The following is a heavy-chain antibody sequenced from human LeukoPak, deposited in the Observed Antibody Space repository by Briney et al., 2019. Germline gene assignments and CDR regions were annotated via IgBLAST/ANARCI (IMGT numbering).Heavy chain of an antibody. CDR2: ISGSGGST. Sequence: GGSLRLSCAAAGFTFSNYAMTWVRQAPGRGLEWVSAISGSGGSTYYADSVKGRFTISRDNSKNTLYLQMNSLRAEDTAVYYCAKEASSTVAPDFDYWGQGTLVTVSS. CDR1: GFTFSNYA. J-gene: IGHJ4*02. CDR3: AKEASSTVAPDFDY. V-gene: IGHV3-23*01. D-gene: IGHD4-11*01.